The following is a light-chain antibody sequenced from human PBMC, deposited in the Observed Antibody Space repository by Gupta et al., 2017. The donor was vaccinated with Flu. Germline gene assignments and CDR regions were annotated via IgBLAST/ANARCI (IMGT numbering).Light chain of an antibody. CDR2: SNN. Sequence: RVTIACAGSSSNSGSNTVNWYQQVPGTSPHLVIYSNNQRPAGVPDRFSGSKAGTSASLAISGLQSEDDADYFCAARDDSLDGPVFGGGTKLTVL. J-gene: IGLJ2*01. CDR1: SSNSGSNT. V-gene: IGLV1-44*01. CDR3: AARDDSLDGPV.